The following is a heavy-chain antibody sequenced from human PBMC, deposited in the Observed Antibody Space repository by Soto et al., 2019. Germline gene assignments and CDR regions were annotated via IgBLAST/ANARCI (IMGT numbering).Heavy chain of an antibody. CDR2: IYYTGST. D-gene: IGHD3-16*01. J-gene: IGHJ3*02. Sequence: SETLSLTCTVSGVFISSSSYYWGWIRQPPGKGLECIGIIYYTGSTYYNPSLKSRVTISVDTSNNQFSLKLSSVTAADTAVYYCAKRGGSDAFDIWGQGTMVTVSS. CDR3: AKRGGSDAFDI. CDR1: GVFISSSSYY. V-gene: IGHV4-39*01.